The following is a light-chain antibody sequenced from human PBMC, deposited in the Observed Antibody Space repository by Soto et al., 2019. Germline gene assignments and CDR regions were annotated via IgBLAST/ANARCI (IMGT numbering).Light chain of an antibody. V-gene: IGKV1-5*03. Sequence: DIQMTQSPSTVSASVGDRVTITCRASQNISSWLAWYQQKPGKAPKLLIPRASGLQSGVPSSFSGSGPGTDFTLTITSLQPEDFATYYCQQYNSYSRTFGQGTKVDIK. CDR2: RAS. CDR3: QQYNSYSRT. J-gene: IGKJ1*01. CDR1: QNISSW.